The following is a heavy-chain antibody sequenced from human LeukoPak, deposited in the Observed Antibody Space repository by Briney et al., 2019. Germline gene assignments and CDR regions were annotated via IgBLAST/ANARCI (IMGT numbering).Heavy chain of an antibody. Sequence: SETLSLTCTVSGGSISSDYWNWIRQPPGKGLEWIGYIHYSGSTFYNPSLKSRVTISVDSSKNQFSLQLSSATAADTAVYYCARQGYSRGYFSLDYWGQGTLVTVSS. V-gene: IGHV4-59*08. D-gene: IGHD2-15*01. CDR3: ARQGYSRGYFSLDY. CDR2: IHYSGST. J-gene: IGHJ4*02. CDR1: GGSISSDY.